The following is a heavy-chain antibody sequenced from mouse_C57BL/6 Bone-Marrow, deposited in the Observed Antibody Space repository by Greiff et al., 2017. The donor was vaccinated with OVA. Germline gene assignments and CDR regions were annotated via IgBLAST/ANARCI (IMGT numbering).Heavy chain of an antibody. CDR3: ARGGYYPFAY. CDR1: GYTFTDYN. D-gene: IGHD2-3*01. CDR2: INPNNGGT. V-gene: IGHV1-18*01. J-gene: IGHJ3*01. Sequence: VQLQQSGPELVKPGASVKIPCKASGYTFTDYNMDWVKQSHGKSLEWIGDINPNNGGTIYNQKFKGKATLTVDKSSSTAYMELSSLISEDSAVYYCARGGYYPFAYWGQGTLVTVSA.